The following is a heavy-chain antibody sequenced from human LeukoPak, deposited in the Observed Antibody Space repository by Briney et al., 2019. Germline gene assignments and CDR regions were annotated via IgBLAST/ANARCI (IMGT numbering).Heavy chain of an antibody. Sequence: GGSLRLSCAASGFTFSDYYMSWIRRAPGKGLEWASSISSSSSYIYYADSVKGRFTISRDNAKNSVYLQMNSLRVEDMAVYYCARDPGGYSSGGELDVWGKGTTVTVSS. CDR3: ARDPGGYSSGGELDV. D-gene: IGHD6-19*01. CDR2: ISSSSSYI. J-gene: IGHJ6*04. V-gene: IGHV3-11*06. CDR1: GFTFSDYY.